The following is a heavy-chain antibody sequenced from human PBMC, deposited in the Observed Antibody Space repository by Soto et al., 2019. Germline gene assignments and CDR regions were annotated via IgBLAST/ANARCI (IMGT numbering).Heavy chain of an antibody. Sequence: QVQLVQSGAEVKKPGSSVKVSCKASGGTFSSYAISWVRQAPGQGLEWMGGIIPIFGTANYAQKFQGRVTITADKSTSTDYVELSSLRSADTAVYYCARDPDYDGSGRTLGGGYWGQGTLVTVSS. CDR3: ARDPDYDGSGRTLGGGY. CDR1: GGTFSSYA. D-gene: IGHD3-22*01. CDR2: IIPIFGTA. V-gene: IGHV1-69*06. J-gene: IGHJ4*02.